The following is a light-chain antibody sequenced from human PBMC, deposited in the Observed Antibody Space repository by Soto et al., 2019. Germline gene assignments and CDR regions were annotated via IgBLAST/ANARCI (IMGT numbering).Light chain of an antibody. CDR3: QKFNPAPLP. Sequence: DIQMTQSPSSLSASVGDRVTITCRASQDISVYFAWYQQKPGKVPKLLIYSASTLQSGVPSRFSRSGSGTDFTLTISSLQTEDVATYYCQKFNPAPLPLGQGTRLEIK. V-gene: IGKV1-27*01. CDR2: SAS. J-gene: IGKJ5*01. CDR1: QDISVY.